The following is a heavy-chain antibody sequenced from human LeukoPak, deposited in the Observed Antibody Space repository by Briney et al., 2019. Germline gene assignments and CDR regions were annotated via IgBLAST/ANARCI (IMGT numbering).Heavy chain of an antibody. CDR2: INSDGSST. CDR3: ARVTSLTGTIFDS. Sequence: QPGRSHGLSCAASGFTFSSCWMHWVRQAPGKGLVWVARINSDGSSTSYADSVKGRFTISRDDAKNTLYLQMSSLRVEDTAVYYCARVTSLTGTIFDSWGQGTEVTVSS. J-gene: IGHJ4*01. CDR1: GFTFSSCW. D-gene: IGHD1-7*01. V-gene: IGHV3-74*01.